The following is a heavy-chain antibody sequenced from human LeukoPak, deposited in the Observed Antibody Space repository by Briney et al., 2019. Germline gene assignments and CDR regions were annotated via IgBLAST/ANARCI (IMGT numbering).Heavy chain of an antibody. Sequence: SETPSLTCTVSGGSISSSSYYWGWIRQPPGKGLEWIGSIYYSGSTYYNPSLKSRVTISVDPSKNQFSLKLSSVTAADTAVYYCARHSGYSYGYAYYYYYMDVWGKGTTVTVSS. CDR3: ARHSGYSYGYAYYYYYMDV. V-gene: IGHV4-39*01. J-gene: IGHJ6*03. D-gene: IGHD5-18*01. CDR2: IYYSGST. CDR1: GGSISSSSYY.